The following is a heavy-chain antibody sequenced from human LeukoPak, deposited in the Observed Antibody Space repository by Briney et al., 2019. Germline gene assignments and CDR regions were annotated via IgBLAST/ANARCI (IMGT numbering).Heavy chain of an antibody. Sequence: PSETLSLTCTVSGDSISSSSYYWGWVRQPPGKGLEWIGSIYYSGSTYYNPSLKSRVTISVDTSKNQFSLKLSSVTAADTAVYYCAREYYDYVWGSYRRDAFDIWGQGTMVTVSS. J-gene: IGHJ3*02. D-gene: IGHD3-16*02. CDR1: GDSISSSSYY. CDR2: IYYSGST. CDR3: AREYYDYVWGSYRRDAFDI. V-gene: IGHV4-39*01.